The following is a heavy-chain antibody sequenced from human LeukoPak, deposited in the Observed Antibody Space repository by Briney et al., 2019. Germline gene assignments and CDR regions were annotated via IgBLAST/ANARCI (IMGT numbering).Heavy chain of an antibody. CDR1: GITLSNYG. CDR2: ISDSGGST. J-gene: IGHJ4*02. V-gene: IGHV3-23*01. Sequence: GGSLRLSCAVSGITLSNYGMSWVRQAPGKGLEWVAGISDSGGSTNYADSVKGRFTISRDNPKNTLYLQMNSLRAEDTAVYFCAKRGVVIRVILVGFHKEAYYFDSWGQGAMVTVSS. CDR3: AKRGVVIRVILVGFHKEAYYFDS. D-gene: IGHD3-22*01.